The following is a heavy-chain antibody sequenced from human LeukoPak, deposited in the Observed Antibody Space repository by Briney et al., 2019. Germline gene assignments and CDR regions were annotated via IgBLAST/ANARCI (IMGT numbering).Heavy chain of an antibody. CDR2: IYYSGST. Sequence: SETLSLTCTVSGGSISSYYWSWIRQPPGKGLEWIGYIYYSGSTNYNPSLKSRVTISVDTSKNQFSLKLSSVTAADTAVYYCASATGTDRRIDYWGQGTLVTVSS. CDR1: GGSISSYY. J-gene: IGHJ4*02. V-gene: IGHV4-59*01. CDR3: ASATGTDRRIDY. D-gene: IGHD1-1*01.